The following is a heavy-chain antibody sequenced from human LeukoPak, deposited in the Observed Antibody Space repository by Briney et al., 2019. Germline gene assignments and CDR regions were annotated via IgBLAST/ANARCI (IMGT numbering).Heavy chain of an antibody. CDR1: GFTFSSYA. Sequence: PGESLKISCAASGFTFSSYAMSWVRQAPGKGLEWVSAISGSGGSTYYADSVKGRFTISRDNSKNTLYLQMNSLRAEDTAVYYCAKDYGPFDYWGQGTLVTVSS. V-gene: IGHV3-23*01. CDR3: AKDYGPFDY. CDR2: ISGSGGST. D-gene: IGHD4-17*01. J-gene: IGHJ4*02.